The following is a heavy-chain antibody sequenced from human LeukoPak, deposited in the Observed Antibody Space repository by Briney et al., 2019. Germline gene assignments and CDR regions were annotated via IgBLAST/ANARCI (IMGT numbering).Heavy chain of an antibody. CDR3: ASPYYDFWSGHQNFYYYYMDV. V-gene: IGHV4-39*01. J-gene: IGHJ6*03. CDR1: GVSISSSSYY. CDR2: IYYSGST. Sequence: SETLSLTCTVSGVSISSSSYYWGWIRQPPGKGLEWIGSIYYSGSTYYNPSLKSRVTISVDTSKNQFSLKLSSVTAADTAVYYCASPYYDFWSGHQNFYYYYMDVWGKGTTVTVSS. D-gene: IGHD3-3*01.